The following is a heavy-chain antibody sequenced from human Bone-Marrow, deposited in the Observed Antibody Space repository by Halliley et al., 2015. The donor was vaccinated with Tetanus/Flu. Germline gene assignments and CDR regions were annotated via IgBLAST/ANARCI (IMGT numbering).Heavy chain of an antibody. J-gene: IGHJ4*02. D-gene: IGHD4-17*01. Sequence: VQLVQSGAEVKKPGESLRISCKGSGYSFTNYWVGWVRQMPGKGLEWMGIIYPDDSDTIYSPSFQGRVTISTDKSTSATYLHWSSLTVSDTAIYYCARRRAGAWYFDFWGQGTLVTVSS. V-gene: IGHV5-51*01. CDR3: ARRRAGAWYFDF. CDR2: IYPDDSDT. CDR1: GYSFTNYW.